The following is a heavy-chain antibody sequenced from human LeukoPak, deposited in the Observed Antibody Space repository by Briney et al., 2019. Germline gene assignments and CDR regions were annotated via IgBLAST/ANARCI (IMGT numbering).Heavy chain of an antibody. CDR1: GDSISSSSSY. J-gene: IGHJ4*02. CDR3: ARGSGAPTATPFDY. CDR2: IYYSGST. V-gene: IGHV4-39*07. Sequence: SETLSLTCTVSGDSISSSSSYWGWIRQPPGEGLEWIGSIYYSGSTYYNTSLKSRVTISVDTSKNQFSLKLSSVTAADTAVYYCARGSGAPTATPFDYWGQGTLVTVSS. D-gene: IGHD1-26*01.